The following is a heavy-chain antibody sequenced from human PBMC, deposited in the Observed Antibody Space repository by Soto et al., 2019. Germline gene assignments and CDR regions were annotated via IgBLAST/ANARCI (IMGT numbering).Heavy chain of an antibody. V-gene: IGHV3-21*01. CDR1: GFDCITYS. Sequence: EVQLVESGGGPVRPGGSLKLSCAASGFDCITYSLSWVRQAPGKGLEWVASISSSAVYIDYADSVKGRFTISRDNANNSLYLQMNSLRAEDTATYYCVRDGLDYYDTERLYFDKWGQGTLVTLYS. D-gene: IGHD3-22*01. CDR2: ISSSAVYI. CDR3: VRDGLDYYDTERLYFDK. J-gene: IGHJ4*02.